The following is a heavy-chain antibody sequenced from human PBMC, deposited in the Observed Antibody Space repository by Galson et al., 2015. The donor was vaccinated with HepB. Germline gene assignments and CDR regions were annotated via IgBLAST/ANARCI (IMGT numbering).Heavy chain of an antibody. D-gene: IGHD5-18*01. V-gene: IGHV3-23*01. CDR2: ISGSGGST. CDR1: GFTFSSYA. J-gene: IGHJ4*02. Sequence: SLRLSCAASGFTFSSYAMSWVRQAPGKGLEWVSAISGSGGSTYYADSVKGRFTISRDNSKNTLYLQMNSLRAEDTAVYYCAKDQGSYGSFESTPDYWGQGTLVTVSS. CDR3: AKDQGSYGSFESTPDY.